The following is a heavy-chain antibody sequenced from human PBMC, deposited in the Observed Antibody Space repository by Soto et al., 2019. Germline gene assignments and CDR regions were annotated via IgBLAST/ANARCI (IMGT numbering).Heavy chain of an antibody. Sequence: ASVKVSCKASGYSFINYYMHWVRQAPGQGFEWMGWIDPKNGGTVSAQKFQGRLTMTRDTSISTVYMDLSGLTSDDTALYYCGRDDYGIFPYWGQGSLVTVSS. J-gene: IGHJ4*02. V-gene: IGHV1-2*02. D-gene: IGHD3-10*01. CDR3: GRDDYGIFPY. CDR1: GYSFINYY. CDR2: IDPKNGGT.